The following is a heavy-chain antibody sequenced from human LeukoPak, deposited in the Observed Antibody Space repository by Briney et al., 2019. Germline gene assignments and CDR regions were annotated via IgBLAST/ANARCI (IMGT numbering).Heavy chain of an antibody. CDR1: GFTFSDYY. V-gene: IGHV3-11*06. Sequence: GGSLRLSCAASGFTFSDYYMSWIRQAPGKGLEWVSSISSSSSYIYYADSVKGRFTISRDNAKNSLYLQMNSLRAEDTAVYYCARSGRGYEDAFDIWGQGTMVTVSS. D-gene: IGHD5-12*01. J-gene: IGHJ3*02. CDR2: ISSSSSYI. CDR3: ARSGRGYEDAFDI.